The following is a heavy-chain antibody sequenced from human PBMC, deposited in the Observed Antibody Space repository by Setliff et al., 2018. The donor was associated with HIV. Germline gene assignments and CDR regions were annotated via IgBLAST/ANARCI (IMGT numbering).Heavy chain of an antibody. Sequence: GASVKVSCKASGYTFTSYGISWVRPAPGQGLEWMGWISAYNGNTNYAQKLQGRVTMTTDTSTSTAYMELRSLRSDDTAVYYCARDSEWGSYIFWTFDIWGQGTMVTVSS. CDR2: ISAYNGNT. CDR1: GYTFTSYG. D-gene: IGHD1-26*01. V-gene: IGHV1-18*01. CDR3: ARDSEWGSYIFWTFDI. J-gene: IGHJ3*02.